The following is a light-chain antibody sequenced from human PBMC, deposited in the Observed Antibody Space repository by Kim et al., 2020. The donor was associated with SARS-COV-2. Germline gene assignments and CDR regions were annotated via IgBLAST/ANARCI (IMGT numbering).Light chain of an antibody. V-gene: IGLV1-44*01. J-gene: IGLJ1*01. CDR1: SSNIGSNS. CDR2: SNN. CDR3: AAWDDSSYV. Sequence: PGPRVTISCSGSSSNIGSNSVNWYQQLPGTAPKLLIYSNNKRPSGVPDRFSGSKSGTSASLAISGLQSEDEADYYCAAWDDSSYVFGTGTKVTVL.